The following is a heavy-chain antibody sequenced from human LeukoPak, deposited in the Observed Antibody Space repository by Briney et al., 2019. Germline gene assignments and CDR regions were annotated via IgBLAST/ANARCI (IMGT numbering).Heavy chain of an antibody. J-gene: IGHJ4*02. CDR2: INAGNGNT. V-gene: IGHV1-3*01. Sequence: GASVKVSCRASGYTFTSYAMHWVRQAPGQRLEWMGWINAGNGNTKYSQKFQGRVTMTRDTSITTAYMELTRLTSDDTAVYSCATIEGGAGTDWGQGTLVTVSS. CDR3: ATIEGGAGTD. D-gene: IGHD6-19*01. CDR1: GYTFTSYA.